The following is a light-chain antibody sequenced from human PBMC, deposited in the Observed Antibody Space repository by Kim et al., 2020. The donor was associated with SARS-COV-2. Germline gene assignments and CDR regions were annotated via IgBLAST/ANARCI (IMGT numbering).Light chain of an antibody. V-gene: IGKV1-12*01. CDR2: GAS. CDR3: PQADSFPFT. Sequence: DIQMTQSPSSVSASIGDRVTITCRASQDIRRYLAWYQQKAGKAPKLLIHGASSLQSGVPSRFSGSGSGTDFSLTIGSLQPEDFATYYCPQADSFPFTFGRGTRLEIK. J-gene: IGKJ5*01. CDR1: QDIRRY.